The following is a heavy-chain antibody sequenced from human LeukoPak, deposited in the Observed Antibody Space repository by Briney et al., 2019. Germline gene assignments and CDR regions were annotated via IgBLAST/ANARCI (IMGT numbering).Heavy chain of an antibody. CDR1: PVTFGTSA. D-gene: IGHD3-16*02. J-gene: IGHJ6*03. V-gene: IGHV3-23*01. CDR3: AKTRYYYYYMDV. CDR2: ISGSGNV. Sequence: GGSLRLSCVGSPVTFGTSAMSWVRQAPGKGLEWVSVISGSGNVYQAASVKGRFTISRDNSKNTLYLQMNALRVEDTATYYCAKTRYYYYYMDVWGKGATVTVSS.